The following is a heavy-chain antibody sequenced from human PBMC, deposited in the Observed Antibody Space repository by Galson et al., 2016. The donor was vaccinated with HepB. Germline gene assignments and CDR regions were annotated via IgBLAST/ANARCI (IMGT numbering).Heavy chain of an antibody. CDR2: MNPNNGNT. CDR3: ARGDYVMDV. V-gene: IGHV1-8*01. Sequence: SVKVSCKASGYSFTSHDINWVRQATGQGLEWMGWMNPNNGNTGYAQKFQGRVTMTRNTSISTVYMELSSLRSEDTARYYCARGDYVMDVWGQGTTVTVSS. J-gene: IGHJ6*02. CDR1: GYSFTSHD.